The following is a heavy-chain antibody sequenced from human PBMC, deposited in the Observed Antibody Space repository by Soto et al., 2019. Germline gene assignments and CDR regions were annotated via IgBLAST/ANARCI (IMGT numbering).Heavy chain of an antibody. CDR1: GYSFISYW. V-gene: IGHV5-51*01. Sequence: GESLKISCKASGYSFISYWIGWVRQTPRKGLEWMGTIYPGDSDTRYSPSFQGQVTISADKSSSTAYLHWSTLKASDTAMYYCARLSLYCTSTSCYFDSWGQGTLVAVSS. CDR2: IYPGDSDT. D-gene: IGHD2-2*01. J-gene: IGHJ4*02. CDR3: ARLSLYCTSTSCYFDS.